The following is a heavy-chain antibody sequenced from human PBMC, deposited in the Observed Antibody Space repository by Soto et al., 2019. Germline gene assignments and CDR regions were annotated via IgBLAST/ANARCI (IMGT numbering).Heavy chain of an antibody. CDR1: GGSISSGGYY. CDR3: AGSEIAAAGSEPLDY. CDR2: IYYSGST. J-gene: IGHJ4*02. V-gene: IGHV4-31*03. D-gene: IGHD6-13*01. Sequence: QVQLQESGPGLVKPSQTLSLTCTVSGGSISSGGYYWSWIRQHPGKGLEWIGYIYYSGSTYYNPSLKSRVTISVDTSKNKFSLKLSSVTAADTAVYYCAGSEIAAAGSEPLDYWGQGTLVTVSS.